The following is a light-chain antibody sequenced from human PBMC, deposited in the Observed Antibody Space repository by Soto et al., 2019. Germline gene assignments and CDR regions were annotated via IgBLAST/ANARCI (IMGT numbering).Light chain of an antibody. CDR2: DVS. J-gene: IGLJ1*01. V-gene: IGLV2-18*02. Sequence: QSALTQPPSVSGSPGQSVAISCTGTSSDVGSYNRVSWYQQPPGTAPKLMIYDVSNRPSGVPHRFSGSKSGKTASLTISRLHADEEADYCCCSYTSSSTYVFGTGTKLTVL. CDR3: CSYTSSSTYV. CDR1: SSDVGSYNR.